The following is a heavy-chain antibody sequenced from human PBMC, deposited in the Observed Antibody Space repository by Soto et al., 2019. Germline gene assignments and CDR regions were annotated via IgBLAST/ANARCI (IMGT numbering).Heavy chain of an antibody. CDR2: ISSSSSYT. CDR3: ARVGPMGYDPYYCDY. J-gene: IGHJ4*02. CDR1: VFTFSDYY. V-gene: IGHV3-11*06. Sequence: RLSCAGSVFTFSDYYMSWIRQAPGKGLEWVSYISSSSSYTNYADSVKGRFTISRDNAKNSLYLQMNSLRAEDTAVYYCARVGPMGYDPYYCDYWGQGTLITVS. D-gene: IGHD5-12*01.